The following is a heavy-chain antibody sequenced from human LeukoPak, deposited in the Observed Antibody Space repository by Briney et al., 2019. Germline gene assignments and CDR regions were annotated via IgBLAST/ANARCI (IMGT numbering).Heavy chain of an antibody. Sequence: GGSLRLSCVVSGFSFGSYPMSWVRQAPGKGLEWVGRIKSKIDGGATDYAAPVKGRFTISRDDSKNTLYLQMNSLKTEDTAVYYCTTGGNVFVAGTRAFDLWGQGTMVTVSS. CDR1: GFSFGSYP. CDR3: TTGGNVFVAGTRAFDL. CDR2: IKSKIDGGAT. J-gene: IGHJ3*01. V-gene: IGHV3-15*01. D-gene: IGHD6-19*01.